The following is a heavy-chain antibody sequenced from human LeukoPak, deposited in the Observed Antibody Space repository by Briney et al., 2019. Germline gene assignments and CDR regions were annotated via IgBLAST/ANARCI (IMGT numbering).Heavy chain of an antibody. Sequence: SQTLSLTCTVSGGSISSGGYYWSWIRQPPGKGLEWIGYIYHSGSTYYNPSLKSRVTISVDRSKNQFSLKLSSVTAADTAVYYCARNDNQLERLDYYYYMDVWGKGTTVTVSS. CDR3: ARNDNQLERLDYYYYMDV. V-gene: IGHV4-30-2*01. D-gene: IGHD1-1*01. CDR1: GGSISSGGYY. J-gene: IGHJ6*03. CDR2: IYHSGST.